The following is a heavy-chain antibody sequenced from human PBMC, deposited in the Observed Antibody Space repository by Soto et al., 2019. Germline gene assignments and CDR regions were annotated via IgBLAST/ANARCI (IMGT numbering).Heavy chain of an antibody. CDR3: ARVGYGGYDWTVFDY. Sequence: SCKASGYTFTSYYMHWVRQAPGQGLEWMGIINPSGGSTSYAQKFQGRVTMTRDTSTSTVYMELSSLRSEDTAVYYCARVGYGGYDWTVFDYWGQGTLVTVSS. CDR1: GYTFTSYY. V-gene: IGHV1-46*01. D-gene: IGHD5-12*01. J-gene: IGHJ4*02. CDR2: INPSGGST.